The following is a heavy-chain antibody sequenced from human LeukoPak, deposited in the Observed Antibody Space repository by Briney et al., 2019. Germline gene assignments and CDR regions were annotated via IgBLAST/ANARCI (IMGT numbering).Heavy chain of an antibody. CDR3: AKKEGQLLWPPDYFDY. J-gene: IGHJ4*02. V-gene: IGHV3-30*02. CDR1: GFSFSSYV. D-gene: IGHD2-2*01. CDR2: IRYDGSNK. Sequence: GGSLRLSCAASGFSFSSYVMHWVRQAPGKGLEWVAFIRYDGSNKYYADSVKGRFTISRDNSKNTLYLQMNSLRAEDTAVYYCAKKEGQLLWPPDYFDYWGQGTLVTVSS.